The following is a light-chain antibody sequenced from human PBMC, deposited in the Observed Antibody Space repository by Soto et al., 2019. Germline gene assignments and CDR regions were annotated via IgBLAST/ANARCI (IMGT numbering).Light chain of an antibody. V-gene: IGLV2-14*03. CDR1: SSDVGSYNS. Sequence: QSALAQPVSVSGSPGQSIAISCTGTSSDVGSYNSVSWYQQYPGKAPTLMIHDVSDRPSGVSNRFSGSKSGNTASLTISGLQAEDEADYYCSSFTSSSSYVFGSGTRSPS. CDR2: DVS. J-gene: IGLJ1*01. CDR3: SSFTSSSSYV.